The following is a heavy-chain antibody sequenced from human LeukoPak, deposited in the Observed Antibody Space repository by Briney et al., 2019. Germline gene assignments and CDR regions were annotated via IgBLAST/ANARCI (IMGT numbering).Heavy chain of an antibody. D-gene: IGHD4-17*01. CDR1: GFTFSSYW. J-gene: IGHJ4*02. Sequence: QPGRSLRLSCAASGFTFSSYWMHWVRQAPGKGLVWVSRINSDGSSTSYADSVKGRFTISRDNAKNTLYLQMNSLRAEDTAVYYCARTDDYGDYNPFDYWGQGTLVTVSS. CDR2: INSDGSST. V-gene: IGHV3-74*01. CDR3: ARTDDYGDYNPFDY.